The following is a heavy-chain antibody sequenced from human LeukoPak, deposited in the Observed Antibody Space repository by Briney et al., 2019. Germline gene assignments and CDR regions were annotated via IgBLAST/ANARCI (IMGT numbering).Heavy chain of an antibody. CDR1: GFTFSSYG. D-gene: IGHD6-19*01. CDR2: ISGSGGST. V-gene: IGHV3-23*01. CDR3: AKDAVAGNNYYYYYYMDV. Sequence: GGSLRLSCAASGFTFSSYGMYWVRQAPGKGLEWVSAISGSGGSTYYADSVKGRFTISRDNSKNTLYLQMNSLRAEDTAVYYCAKDAVAGNNYYYYYYMDVWGKGTTVTVSS. J-gene: IGHJ6*03.